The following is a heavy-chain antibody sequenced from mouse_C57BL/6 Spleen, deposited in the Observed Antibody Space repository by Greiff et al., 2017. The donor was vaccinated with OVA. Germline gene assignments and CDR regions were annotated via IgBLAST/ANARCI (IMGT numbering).Heavy chain of an antibody. J-gene: IGHJ2*01. Sequence: EVQLQQSGPELVKPGASVKIPCKASGYTFTDYNMDWVKQSHGKSLEWIGDINPNNGGTIYNQKFKGKATLTVDKSSSTAYMELRSLTSEDTAVYYCARSEVYDGYYSYFDYWGQGTTLTVSS. D-gene: IGHD2-3*01. CDR2: INPNNGGT. CDR1: GYTFTDYN. CDR3: ARSEVYDGYYSYFDY. V-gene: IGHV1-18*01.